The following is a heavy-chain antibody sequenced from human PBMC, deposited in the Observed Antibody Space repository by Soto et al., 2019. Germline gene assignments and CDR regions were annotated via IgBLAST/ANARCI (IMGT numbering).Heavy chain of an antibody. J-gene: IGHJ4*02. Sequence: GGSLRLSCAASGFTFSSYAMSWVRQAPGKGLEWVSAISGSGGSTYYADSVKGRFTISRDNSKNTLYLQMNSLRAEDTAVYYCAKGPVTYYYDSSGYPSDYWGQGTLVTVSS. CDR2: ISGSGGST. CDR3: AKGPVTYYYDSSGYPSDY. CDR1: GFTFSSYA. V-gene: IGHV3-23*01. D-gene: IGHD3-22*01.